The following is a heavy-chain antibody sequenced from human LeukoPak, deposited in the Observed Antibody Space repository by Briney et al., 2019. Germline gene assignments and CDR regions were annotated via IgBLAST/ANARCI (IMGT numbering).Heavy chain of an antibody. CDR3: TRASGYSSGAVDY. CDR1: GFTFDDYA. D-gene: IGHD5-18*01. Sequence: GRSLRLSCAASGFTFDDYAMHWVRQAPGKGLERVSGISWNSGSIGYADSVKGRFTISRDNAKSTLYLQMNSLRADDMALYYCTRASGYSSGAVDYWGQGTLVTVSS. J-gene: IGHJ4*02. V-gene: IGHV3-9*03. CDR2: ISWNSGSI.